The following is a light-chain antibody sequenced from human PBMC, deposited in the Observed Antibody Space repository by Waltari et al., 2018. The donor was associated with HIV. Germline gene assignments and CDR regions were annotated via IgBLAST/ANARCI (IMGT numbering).Light chain of an antibody. CDR2: DAS. CDR1: QEISNF. Sequence: DIQMTQSPSSLSASVGDRVIITCQASQEISNFLNWYQQKPGKAPKLLIYDASNLETGVPSRFSGSRPGADFTFTISTLQPEDIGSYYCQQYDDFQFTFGGGTKVEIK. J-gene: IGKJ4*01. CDR3: QQYDDFQFT. V-gene: IGKV1-33*01.